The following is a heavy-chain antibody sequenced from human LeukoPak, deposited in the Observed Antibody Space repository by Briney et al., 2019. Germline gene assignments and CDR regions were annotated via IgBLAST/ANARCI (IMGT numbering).Heavy chain of an antibody. CDR3: ARDSGWTRDY. CDR1: GFTFDDYA. CDR2: ISWNSGSI. V-gene: IGHV3-9*01. Sequence: GRSLRLPCAASGFTFDDYAMHWVRQAPGKGLEWVSGISWNSGSIGYADSVKGRFIISRDNAKNSLYLQMNSLRAEDTAVYYCARDSGWTRDYWGQGTLVTVSS. J-gene: IGHJ4*02. D-gene: IGHD6-19*01.